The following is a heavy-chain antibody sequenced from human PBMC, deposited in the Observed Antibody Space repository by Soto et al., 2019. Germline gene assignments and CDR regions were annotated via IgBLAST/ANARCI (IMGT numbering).Heavy chain of an antibody. D-gene: IGHD3-22*01. CDR1: GYSFTSYW. Sequence: GESLKISCKGSGYSFTSYWIGWVRQMPGKGLEWMGIIYPGDPDTRYSPSFQGQVTISADKSISTAYLQWSSLKASDTAMYYCVRSGQAPDYYDSSGYLLSSAFDIWGQGTMVTVSS. CDR2: IYPGDPDT. J-gene: IGHJ3*02. CDR3: VRSGQAPDYYDSSGYLLSSAFDI. V-gene: IGHV5-51*01.